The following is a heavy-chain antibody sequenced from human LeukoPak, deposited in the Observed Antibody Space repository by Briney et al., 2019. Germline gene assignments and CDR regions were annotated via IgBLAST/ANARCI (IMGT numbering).Heavy chain of an antibody. V-gene: IGHV4-34*01. J-gene: IGHJ5*02. CDR1: GESFSGYY. CDR3: AKNIAVAGRYNWFDP. D-gene: IGHD6-19*01. CDR2: INHSGST. Sequence: SETLSLTCAVYGESFSGYYWSWIREPPGKGLEWIGEINHSGSTNYNPSLKSRVTISVDTSKNQFSLKLSSVTAADTAVYYCAKNIAVAGRYNWFDPWGQGTLVTVSS.